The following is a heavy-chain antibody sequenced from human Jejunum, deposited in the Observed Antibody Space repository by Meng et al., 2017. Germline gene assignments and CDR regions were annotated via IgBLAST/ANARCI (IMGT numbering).Heavy chain of an antibody. CDR1: GYSITSRNY. CDR2: IYHSGTS. Sequence: SETLSLTCTVSGYSITSRNYWGWIRQTPEKGLEWIGSIYHSGTSYYRPSLKSRVTISVDTSMNQLSLRLSSVTAADTALYYCARHADTGRYDFYNSGSFDIWGQGTVVTVSS. D-gene: IGHD3-16*01. CDR3: ARHADTGRYDFYNSGSFDI. J-gene: IGHJ3*02. V-gene: IGHV4-38-2*02.